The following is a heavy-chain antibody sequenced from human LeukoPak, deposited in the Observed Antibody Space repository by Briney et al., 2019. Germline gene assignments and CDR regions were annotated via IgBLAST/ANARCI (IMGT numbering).Heavy chain of an antibody. Sequence: ASVKVSCKASGGTFSSYAISWVRQAPGQGLEWMGGIIPIFGTANYAQKFQGRVTITADESTSTAYMELSSLRSEDTAVYYCARTAVVTAEHAFDIWGQGTMVTVSS. V-gene: IGHV1-69*13. CDR2: IIPIFGTA. J-gene: IGHJ3*02. D-gene: IGHD2-21*02. CDR3: ARTAVVTAEHAFDI. CDR1: GGTFSSYA.